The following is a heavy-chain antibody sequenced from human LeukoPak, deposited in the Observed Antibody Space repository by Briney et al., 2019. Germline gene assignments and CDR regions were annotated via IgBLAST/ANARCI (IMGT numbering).Heavy chain of an antibody. CDR3: TRVTYYYDNSGYFHFDS. V-gene: IGHV3-49*04. CDR1: LFTSSEYT. CDR2: LIMKAHGGTT. Sequence: QPGRSLRLSCTTPLFTSSEYTMSRVPQALEEGGGRVTYLIMKAHGGTTEYAASVKGRFSSSRDDSKSIAYLQMNSLKTEDTAVYFCTRVTYYYDNSGYFHFDSWGQGSLVTVSS. J-gene: IGHJ4*02. D-gene: IGHD3-22*01.